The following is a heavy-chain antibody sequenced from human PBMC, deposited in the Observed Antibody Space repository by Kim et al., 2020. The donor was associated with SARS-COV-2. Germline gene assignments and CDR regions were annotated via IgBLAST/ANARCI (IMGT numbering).Heavy chain of an antibody. CDR1: GGSVSSGSYY. D-gene: IGHD7-27*01. CDR2: IYYSGST. Sequence: SETLSLTCTVSGGSVSSGSYYWSWIRQPPGKGLEWIGYIYYSGSTNYNPSLKSRVTISVDTSKNQFSLKLSSVTAADTAVYYCARVMLTGNLNFDYWGQGTLVTVSS. V-gene: IGHV4-61*01. J-gene: IGHJ4*02. CDR3: ARVMLTGNLNFDY.